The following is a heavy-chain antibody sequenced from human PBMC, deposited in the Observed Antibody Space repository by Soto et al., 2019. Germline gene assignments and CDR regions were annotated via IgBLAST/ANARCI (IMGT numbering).Heavy chain of an antibody. D-gene: IGHD3-22*01. CDR1: GGTFSSYA. CDR2: IIPIVGTA. V-gene: IGHV1-69*01. Sequence: QVQLVQSGAEVKKPGSSVKVSCKASGGTFSSYAISWVRQAPGQGLEWMGGIIPIVGTANYAQKFQGRVTITADESTSTAYMELSSLRSEDTAVYYCAREYYYDSSGYLPYHGMDVWGQGTTVTVSS. J-gene: IGHJ6*02. CDR3: AREYYYDSSGYLPYHGMDV.